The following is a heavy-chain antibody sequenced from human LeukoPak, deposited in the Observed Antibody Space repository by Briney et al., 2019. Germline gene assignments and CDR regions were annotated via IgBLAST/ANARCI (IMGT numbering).Heavy chain of an antibody. CDR2: IKQDGSER. CDR1: GFTFSSYW. Sequence: GGSLRLSCAASGFTFSSYWMSWVRQAPGKGLEWVANIKQDGSERYYVDSVKGRFTISRDNAKNSLYLQMNSLRAEDTAVYYCTSDGYRNFGAAFDIWGQGTLVTVSS. D-gene: IGHD4-11*01. J-gene: IGHJ3*02. CDR3: TSDGYRNFGAAFDI. V-gene: IGHV3-7*01.